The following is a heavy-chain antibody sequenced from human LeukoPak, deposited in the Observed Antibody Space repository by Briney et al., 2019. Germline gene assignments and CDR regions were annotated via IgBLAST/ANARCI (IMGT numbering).Heavy chain of an antibody. V-gene: IGHV4-4*09. CDR3: ARQDGLWVGDLGGWFDF. J-gene: IGHJ5*01. CDR1: GTSISRHY. D-gene: IGHD3-10*01. CDR2: ISTTGST. Sequence: SETLSLTCTAYGTSISRHYWSWLRQSAGLGLEWLGYISTTGSTTYNPSLEGRVTMSEDTSQNQLSLTLSSVTAADTAVYFCARQDGLWVGDLGGWFDFWGQGIQVTVSS.